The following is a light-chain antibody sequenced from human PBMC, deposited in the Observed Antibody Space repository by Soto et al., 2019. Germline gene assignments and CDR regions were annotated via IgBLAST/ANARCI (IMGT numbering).Light chain of an antibody. J-gene: IGKJ5*01. CDR1: QSVSNY. CDR2: DAS. Sequence: EIVLTQSPPTLSLSPSERANLSCRASQSVSNYLAWYQQKPGQAPRLLIYDASNRATDIPARFSGSGSGTDFTLTISSLEPEDFAVYYCQQRSNWPPFTFGQGRLLEI. CDR3: QQRSNWPPFT. V-gene: IGKV3-11*01.